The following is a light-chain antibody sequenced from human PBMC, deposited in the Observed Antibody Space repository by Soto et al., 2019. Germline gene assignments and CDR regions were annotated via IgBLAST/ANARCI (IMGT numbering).Light chain of an antibody. CDR3: QKYGTSPWK. Sequence: EIVLTQSPCTLSFSPGERATLSCRASQSVSGTYLAWYQHKPGQSPRLLIFGSSIRAAGIPDRFSGSGSGADFTLTISRLEAEDFVVYYCQKYGTSPWKFGQGTKVDIK. J-gene: IGKJ1*01. CDR1: QSVSGTY. V-gene: IGKV3-20*01. CDR2: GSS.